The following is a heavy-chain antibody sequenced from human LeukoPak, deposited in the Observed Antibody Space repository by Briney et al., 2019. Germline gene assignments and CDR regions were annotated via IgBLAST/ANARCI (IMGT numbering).Heavy chain of an antibody. CDR3: AREERDGYNYYWYFDL. Sequence: TGGSLSLSCAASGFTLSSYAMSWVRQGPGKGLEWVSAISVSGNTYHADSVKGRFTISRDNAKNSLYLQMNSLRAEDTAVYYCAREERDGYNYYWYFDLWGRGTLVTVSS. D-gene: IGHD5-24*01. CDR1: GFTLSSYA. V-gene: IGHV3-23*01. J-gene: IGHJ2*01. CDR2: ISVSGNT.